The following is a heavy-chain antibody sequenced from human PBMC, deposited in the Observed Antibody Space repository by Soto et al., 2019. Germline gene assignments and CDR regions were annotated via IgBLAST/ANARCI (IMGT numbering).Heavy chain of an antibody. CDR2: IDPSDSYT. D-gene: IGHD6-13*01. J-gene: IGHJ6*02. CDR3: ARLSGAGGYSSSWYLDPTYYYYYGMDV. CDR1: GYSFTSYW. Sequence: EVQLVQSGAEVKKPGESLRISCKGSGYSFTSYWISWVRQMPGKGLEWMGRIDPSDSYTNYSPSFQGHVTISADKSISTAYLQWSSLKASDTAMYYCARLSGAGGYSSSWYLDPTYYYYYGMDVWGQGTTVTVSS. V-gene: IGHV5-10-1*03.